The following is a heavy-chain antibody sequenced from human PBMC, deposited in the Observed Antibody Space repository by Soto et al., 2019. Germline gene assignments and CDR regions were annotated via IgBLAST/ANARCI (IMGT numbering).Heavy chain of an antibody. CDR1: GYTFTNYY. CDR3: AKDGGPVYCNSPGCSAKHFDY. CDR2: ISPSGVST. D-gene: IGHD2-2*01. Sequence: ASVKVSCKASGYTFTNYYIHWVRQPPGQGLEWMGVISPSGVSTSYAQKFQGRITMTTDTSTSTVDMEVSGLTFEDTAVYYCAKDGGPVYCNSPGCSAKHFDYWGQGTLVTVSS. V-gene: IGHV1-46*01. J-gene: IGHJ4*02.